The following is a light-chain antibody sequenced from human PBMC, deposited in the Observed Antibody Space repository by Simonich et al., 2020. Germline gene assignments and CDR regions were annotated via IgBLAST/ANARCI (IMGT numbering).Light chain of an antibody. CDR2: GES. CDR1: QSVSSSY. V-gene: IGKV3-20*01. CDR3: QQYGSSLYT. J-gene: IGKJ2*01. Sequence: EIVLTQSPGTRSWSPGERATLSCRASQSVSSSYLAWHQQKPGQAPRLLIYGESSRATGIPDRFSGSGSGTDFTLTISRLEPEDFAVYYCQQYGSSLYTFGQGTKLEIK.